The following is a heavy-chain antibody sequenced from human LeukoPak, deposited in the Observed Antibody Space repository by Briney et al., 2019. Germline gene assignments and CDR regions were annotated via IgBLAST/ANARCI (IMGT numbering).Heavy chain of an antibody. CDR1: GFTFSNYA. V-gene: IGHV3-23*01. Sequence: PGGSLRLSCVASGFTFSNYAVSWVRQAPGKGLEWVSAISGAGDTTYYADSLKGRVTISRDNSKHTMYLQMNGLRAEDTAVYYCVRVWDFWGQGALVTVS. CDR3: VRVWDF. D-gene: IGHD3-16*01. J-gene: IGHJ4*02. CDR2: ISGAGDTT.